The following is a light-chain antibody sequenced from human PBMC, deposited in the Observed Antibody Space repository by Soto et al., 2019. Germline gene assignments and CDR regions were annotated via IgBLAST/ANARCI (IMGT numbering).Light chain of an antibody. CDR1: QSVSSNY. V-gene: IGKV3-20*01. Sequence: EIVLTQSPGTLSLSPGERATLSCRASQSVSSNYLAWYQQKRGQAPRLLIYGASSRATGIPTTFSGSGSGTDFTLTISRLEPEDFAVYYWQQYDTSPRTFGQGTKVEI. J-gene: IGKJ1*01. CDR2: GAS. CDR3: QQYDTSPRT.